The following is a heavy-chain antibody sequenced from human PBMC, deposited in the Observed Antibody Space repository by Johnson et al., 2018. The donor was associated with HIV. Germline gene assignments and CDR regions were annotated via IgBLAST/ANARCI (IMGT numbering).Heavy chain of an antibody. V-gene: IGHV3-7*01. CDR3: ARDTITMVRGVVDAFDI. CDR1: GFTFSSYC. D-gene: IGHD3-10*01. Sequence: VQLVESGGGLVQPGGSLRLSCATSGFTFSSYCMSWVRQAPGKGLEWVANIKQDGSEKYYVDSVKGRFTISRDNAKNSLYLQMNSLRAEDTAVYYCARDTITMVRGVVDAFDIWGQGTMVTVSS. J-gene: IGHJ3*02. CDR2: IKQDGSEK.